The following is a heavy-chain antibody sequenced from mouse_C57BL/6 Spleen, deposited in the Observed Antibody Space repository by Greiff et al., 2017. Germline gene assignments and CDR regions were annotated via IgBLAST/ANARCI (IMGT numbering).Heavy chain of an antibody. D-gene: IGHD2-4*01. CDR1: GYTFTSYW. CDR3: ARSPYDYSYYLDY. Sequence: QVQLQQPGAELVKPGASVTLSCKASGYTFTSYWMHWVKQRPGQGLEWVGMIHPDSGSTNYNEKFKSKVTRNVDKSSSTTYMHFSSLTSEDSAVYDCARSPYDYSYYLDYWGQGTSLTVSS. CDR2: IHPDSGST. J-gene: IGHJ2*02. V-gene: IGHV1-64*01.